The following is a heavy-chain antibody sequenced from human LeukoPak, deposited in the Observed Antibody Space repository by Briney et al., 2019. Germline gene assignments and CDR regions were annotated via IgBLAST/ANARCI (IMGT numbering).Heavy chain of an antibody. CDR2: INAGNGNT. CDR1: GYTFTSYA. CDR3: ARDRVGSYGPSHYYYYGMDV. D-gene: IGHD5-18*01. V-gene: IGHV1-3*01. Sequence: ASVKVSCKASGYTFTSYAIHWVRQAPGQRLEWMGWINAGNGNTKYSQKFQGRVTITRDTSASTAYMELSSLRSEDTAVYYCARDRVGSYGPSHYYYYGMDVWGQGTTVTVSS. J-gene: IGHJ6*02.